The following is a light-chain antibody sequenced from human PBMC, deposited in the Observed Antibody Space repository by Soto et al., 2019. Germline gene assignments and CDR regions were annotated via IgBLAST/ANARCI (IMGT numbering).Light chain of an antibody. CDR1: SSNIGAGYD. J-gene: IGLJ3*02. V-gene: IGLV1-40*01. Sequence: QSVPTQPPSVSGAPGQRVTISCTGSSSNIGAGYDVHWYQQLPGTAPKLLIYGNSNRPSGVPDRFSGSKSGTSASLAITGLQAEDEADYYCQSYDSSLSGRGWVFGGGTKLTVL. CDR2: GNS. CDR3: QSYDSSLSGRGWV.